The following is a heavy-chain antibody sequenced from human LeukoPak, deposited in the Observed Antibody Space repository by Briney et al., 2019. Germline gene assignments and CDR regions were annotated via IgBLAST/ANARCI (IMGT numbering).Heavy chain of an antibody. Sequence: PGGSLRLSCAASGFSVSNTYMSWVRQAPGKGLEWVSIIYSGGNTYYADSVKGRFTISRDNSKNTLYLQMNRLRPEDTAVYYCARGTVTAPDHWGQGTLVTVSS. CDR2: IYSGGNT. V-gene: IGHV3-53*01. CDR3: ARGTVTAPDH. D-gene: IGHD2-21*02. CDR1: GFSVSNTY. J-gene: IGHJ4*02.